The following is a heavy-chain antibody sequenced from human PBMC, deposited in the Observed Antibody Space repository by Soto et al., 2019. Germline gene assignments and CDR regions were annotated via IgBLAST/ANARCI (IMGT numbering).Heavy chain of an antibody. V-gene: IGHV4-59*01. D-gene: IGHD3-22*01. CDR2: TYYSGST. CDR3: ARATYYYDSSGYYGYYFDY. J-gene: IGHJ4*02. CDR1: GGSISSYY. Sequence: SETLSLTCTASGGSISSYYWSWIRQPPGKGLEWIGYTYYSGSTNYNSSLKSRVTISVDTSKNQLSLKLSSVTAADTAVYYCARATYYYDSSGYYGYYFDYWGQGTLVTVSS.